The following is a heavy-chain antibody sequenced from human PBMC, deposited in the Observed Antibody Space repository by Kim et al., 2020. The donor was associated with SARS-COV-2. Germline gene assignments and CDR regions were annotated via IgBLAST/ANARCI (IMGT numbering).Heavy chain of an antibody. D-gene: IGHD6-19*01. J-gene: IGHJ4*02. V-gene: IGHV4-30-2*04. CDR3: ARVTGYSSGWSDY. Sequence: PSPKSRLTISVDTAKNQFSRKLGSVTAADTAVYYCARVTGYSSGWSDYWGQGTLVTVSS.